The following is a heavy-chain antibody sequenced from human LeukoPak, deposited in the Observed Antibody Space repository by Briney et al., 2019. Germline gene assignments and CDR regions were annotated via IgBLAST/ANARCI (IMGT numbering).Heavy chain of an antibody. CDR1: GFTFDDYT. CDR3: AKDRNYGSGTYYPGGFDP. V-gene: IGHV3-9*01. CDR2: LSWNSGSK. D-gene: IGHD3-10*01. Sequence: GGSPRLSCGASGFTFDDYTMHWVRQAPGKGLEWVSGLSWNSGSKAYADSVKGRFTISRDNAKNSLYLQMNSLRAEDTALYYCAKDRNYGSGTYYPGGFDPWGQGTLVTVSS. J-gene: IGHJ5*02.